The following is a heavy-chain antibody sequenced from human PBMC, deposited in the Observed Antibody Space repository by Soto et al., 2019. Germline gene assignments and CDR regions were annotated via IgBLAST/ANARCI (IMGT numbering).Heavy chain of an antibody. D-gene: IGHD6-6*01. Sequence: SETLSLTCTVSGGSISSYYWSWIRQPPGKGLEWIGYIYYSGSTNYNPSLKSRVTISVDTSKNQFSLKLSSVTAADTAVYYCARILYSSSSWDNWFDPWGQGTLVTVSS. CDR2: IYYSGST. CDR1: GGSISSYY. V-gene: IGHV4-59*01. J-gene: IGHJ5*02. CDR3: ARILYSSSSWDNWFDP.